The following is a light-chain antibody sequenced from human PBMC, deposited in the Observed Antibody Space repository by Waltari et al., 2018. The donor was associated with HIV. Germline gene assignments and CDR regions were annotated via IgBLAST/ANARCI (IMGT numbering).Light chain of an antibody. V-gene: IGLV1-40*01. J-gene: IGLJ2*01. Sequence: QSVLTQPPSVSGAPGQRVTISCTGTTSNIGAGYDVHWYQQLPGTAPKLLVFGNTTRPSGVPARFSGSKSGTSASLAITGLQAGDEGDYYCQSYDNALSGSLFGGGTKVTVL. CDR3: QSYDNALSGSL. CDR1: TSNIGAGYD. CDR2: GNT.